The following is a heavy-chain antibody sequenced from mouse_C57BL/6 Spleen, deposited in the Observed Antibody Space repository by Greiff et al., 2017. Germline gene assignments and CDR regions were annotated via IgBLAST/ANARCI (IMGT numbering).Heavy chain of an antibody. V-gene: IGHV5-4*03. J-gene: IGHJ1*03. CDR2: FSDGGSYT. CDR3: ARDYYGSSYGNFDV. Sequence: EVMLVESGGGLVKPGGSLKLSCAASGFTFSSCAMSWVRQTPEKRLEWVATFSDGGSYTYYPDNVKGRFTISRDNAKNNLYLQMSHLKSEDTAMYYCARDYYGSSYGNFDVWGTGTTVTVSS. D-gene: IGHD1-1*01. CDR1: GFTFSSCA.